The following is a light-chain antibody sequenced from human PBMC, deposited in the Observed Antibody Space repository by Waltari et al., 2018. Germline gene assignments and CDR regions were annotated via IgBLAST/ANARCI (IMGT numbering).Light chain of an antibody. J-gene: IGLJ7*01. V-gene: IGLV1-51*02. CDR2: EDR. Sequence: QSVLTQPPSVSAAPGQRVTISCSGGSSNIGNNYVSWYRQFPGTAPKLLVYEDRERPSGIPGRFSGSKSGTSATLDITGLQAGDEADYYCGTWDSSLSGAVFGGGTHLTVL. CDR1: SSNIGNNY. CDR3: GTWDSSLSGAV.